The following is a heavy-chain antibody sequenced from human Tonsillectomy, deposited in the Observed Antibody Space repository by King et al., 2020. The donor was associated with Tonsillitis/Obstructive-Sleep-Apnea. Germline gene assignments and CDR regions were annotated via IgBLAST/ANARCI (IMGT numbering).Heavy chain of an antibody. V-gene: IGHV3-30*18. J-gene: IGHJ4*02. CDR2: ISYYGSNK. Sequence: VQLVESGGGVVQLVRSLRLSCAASGFTFSSYGMHWVRQALGKGLEWVAVISYYGSNKYYAASVKGRFTISRDNSKNTLYLQMNSLRAEDTAVYYCAKATSLEENYFDYWGQGTLVTVSS. CDR1: GFTFSSYG. CDR3: AKATSLEENYFDY. D-gene: IGHD1-1*01.